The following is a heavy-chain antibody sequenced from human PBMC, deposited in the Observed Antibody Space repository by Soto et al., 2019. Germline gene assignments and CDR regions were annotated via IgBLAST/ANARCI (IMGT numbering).Heavy chain of an antibody. V-gene: IGHV3-21*01. D-gene: IGHD4-17*01. CDR2: ISSSSSYI. CDR1: GFTFSSYS. Sequence: GGSLRLSCAASGFTFSSYSMNWVRQAPGKGLEWVSSISSSSSYIYYADSVKGRFTISRDNAKNSLYLQMNSLRAEDTAVYYCARASTVTTFAFDIWGQGTMVTVSS. J-gene: IGHJ3*02. CDR3: ARASTVTTFAFDI.